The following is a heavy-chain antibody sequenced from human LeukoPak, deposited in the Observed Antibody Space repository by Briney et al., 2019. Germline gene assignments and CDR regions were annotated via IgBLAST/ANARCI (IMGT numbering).Heavy chain of an antibody. V-gene: IGHV1-2*02. CDR1: GYTFTGYY. CDR2: INPNSGGT. J-gene: IGHJ4*02. D-gene: IGHD1-26*01. CDR3: ARDDRFYWDRYSGSSGGDY. Sequence: GASVKVSCKASGYTFTGYYMHWVRQAPGQGLEWMGWINPNSGGTNYAQKFQGRVTMTRDTSISTAYMELSRLRSDDTAVYYCARDDRFYWDRYSGSSGGDYWGQGTLVTVSS.